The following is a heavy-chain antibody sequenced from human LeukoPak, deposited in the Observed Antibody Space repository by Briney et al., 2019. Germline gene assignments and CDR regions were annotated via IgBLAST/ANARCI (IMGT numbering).Heavy chain of an antibody. D-gene: IGHD3-10*01. V-gene: IGHV3-74*01. J-gene: IGHJ4*02. Sequence: GGSLRLSCAGSGFAFSEYWMHWARQTPEKGLMWVSRINDGRTYTAYADSVKGRFAVSRDNAENTLYLQMDSLTVEDTGLYYCVREIKIMGFRAFDYWGQGTPVTVSS. CDR1: GFAFSEYW. CDR3: VREIKIMGFRAFDY. CDR2: INDGRTYT.